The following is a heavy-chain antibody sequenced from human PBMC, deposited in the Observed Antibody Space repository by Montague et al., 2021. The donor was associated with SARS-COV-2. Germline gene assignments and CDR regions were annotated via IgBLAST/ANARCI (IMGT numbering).Heavy chain of an antibody. J-gene: IGHJ4*02. D-gene: IGHD6-13*01. CDR1: GDSMNNYY. CDR2: INYSGST. V-gene: IGHV4-59*01. Sequence: SETLSLTCIVSGDSMNNYYWSWIRQPPGKGLEWVGYINYSGSTHYNPSXXSRVTLSRDTSKNQFSLRLTSVTAADTAMYSCARAPIYRSSWYAYFDYWGQGTLVTVSS. CDR3: ARAPIYRSSWYAYFDY.